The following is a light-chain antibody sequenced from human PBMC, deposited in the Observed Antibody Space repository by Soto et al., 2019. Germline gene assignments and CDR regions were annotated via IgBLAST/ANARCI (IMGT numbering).Light chain of an antibody. V-gene: IGKV3-15*01. CDR3: QQYNNWPLT. J-gene: IGKJ4*01. Sequence: EIVMTQSPATLSVPPGERATLSCRASQRVSSDLAWYQQKPGQAPRLLIYGASTRATGIPARFSGSGSVTEFTLTISSLQSEDFAVYYCQQYNNWPLTFGGGTKVDIK. CDR2: GAS. CDR1: QRVSSD.